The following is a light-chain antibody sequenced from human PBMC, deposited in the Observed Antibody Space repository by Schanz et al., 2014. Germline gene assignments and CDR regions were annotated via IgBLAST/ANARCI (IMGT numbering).Light chain of an antibody. V-gene: IGLV2-8*01. CDR2: EVS. CDR3: SSYAGSNNLV. CDR1: SSDVGDYSY. J-gene: IGLJ2*01. Sequence: QSALTQPPSASGSPGQSVTISCTGTSSDVGDYSYVSWYQQHPGKAPKLMIYEVSKRPSGVPDRFSGSKSGNTASLTVSGLQAEDEADYYCSSYAGSNNLVFGGGTKLTVL.